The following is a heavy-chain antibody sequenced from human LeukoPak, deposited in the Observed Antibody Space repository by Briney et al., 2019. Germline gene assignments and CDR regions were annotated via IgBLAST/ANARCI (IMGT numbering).Heavy chain of an antibody. Sequence: GGSLRLSCAASGFXFSNYAMHWVRQAPGKGLEWVAVISYDGTNKYYADSVKGRFTISRDNPKNTLYLQMNSLRAEDTAVYYCARGKNAYNAAAFDYWGQGTLVTVSS. CDR2: ISYDGTNK. D-gene: IGHD5-24*01. V-gene: IGHV3-30-3*01. CDR1: GFXFSNYA. J-gene: IGHJ4*02. CDR3: ARGKNAYNAAAFDY.